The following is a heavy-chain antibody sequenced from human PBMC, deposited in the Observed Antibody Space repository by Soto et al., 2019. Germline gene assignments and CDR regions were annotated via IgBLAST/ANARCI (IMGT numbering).Heavy chain of an antibody. CDR2: INPNSGGT. CDR1: GYTFTGYY. Sequence: ASVKVSCKASGYTFTGYYMHWVRQAPGQGLEWMGWINPNSGGTNYAQKFQGWVTMTRDTSFSTAYMELSRLRSDDTAVYYCARGCSGGSCSYNWFDPWGQGTLVTVSS. J-gene: IGHJ5*02. CDR3: ARGCSGGSCSYNWFDP. D-gene: IGHD2-15*01. V-gene: IGHV1-2*04.